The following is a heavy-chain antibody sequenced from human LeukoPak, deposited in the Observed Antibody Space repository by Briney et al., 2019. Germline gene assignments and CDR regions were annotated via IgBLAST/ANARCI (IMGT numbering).Heavy chain of an antibody. D-gene: IGHD5-18*01. Sequence: GGSLRLSCAASGFTFSGYSMNWVRQAPGKGLEWVSYISSSSSTIYYADSVKGRFTISRDNAKNSLYLQMNSLRDEDTAVYYCARVSDTAMVKGGYFDYWGQGTLVTVSS. CDR2: ISSSSSTI. V-gene: IGHV3-48*02. CDR3: ARVSDTAMVKGGYFDY. CDR1: GFTFSGYS. J-gene: IGHJ4*02.